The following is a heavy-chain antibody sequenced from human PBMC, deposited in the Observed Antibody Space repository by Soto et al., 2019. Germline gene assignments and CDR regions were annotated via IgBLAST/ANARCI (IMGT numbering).Heavy chain of an antibody. CDR1: GFTFSSYA. CDR2: ISGSGGST. D-gene: IGHD3-3*01. V-gene: IGHV3-23*01. CDR3: AKARAQYYDFWSGYPVDY. J-gene: IGHJ4*02. Sequence: GGSLRLSCAASGFTFSSYAMSWVRQAPGKGLEWVSAISGSGGSTYYADTVKGRFTISRDNSKNTLYLQMNSLRAEDTAVYYCAKARAQYYDFWSGYPVDYWGQGT.